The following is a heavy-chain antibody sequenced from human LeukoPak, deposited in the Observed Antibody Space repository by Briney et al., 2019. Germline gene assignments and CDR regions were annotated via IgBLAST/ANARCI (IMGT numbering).Heavy chain of an antibody. CDR1: GGSISSYY. CDR3: AVVGGNGDYYFDY. V-gene: IGHV4-4*07. CDR2: IYTSGST. Sequence: PSETLSLTCTGSGGSISSYYWSWIRQPAGKGLEWIGRIYTSGSTNYNPSLKSRVTVSVDTSKNQFSLKLISVTAADTAVYYCAVVGGNGDYYFDYWGQGTLVTVSS. J-gene: IGHJ4*02. D-gene: IGHD4-23*01.